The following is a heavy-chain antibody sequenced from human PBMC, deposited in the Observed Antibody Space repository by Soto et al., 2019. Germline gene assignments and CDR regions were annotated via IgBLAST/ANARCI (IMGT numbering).Heavy chain of an antibody. Sequence: TLSLTCTVSGGSISSGGYYWSWIRQHPGKGLEWIGYIYYSGSTYYNPSLKSRVTISVDTSKNQFSLKLSSVTAADTAVYYCARGVSHYGSGSYPTGTYYFDYWGQGTLVTGSS. V-gene: IGHV4-31*03. D-gene: IGHD3-10*01. CDR1: GGSISSGGYY. J-gene: IGHJ4*02. CDR2: IYYSGST. CDR3: ARGVSHYGSGSYPTGTYYFDY.